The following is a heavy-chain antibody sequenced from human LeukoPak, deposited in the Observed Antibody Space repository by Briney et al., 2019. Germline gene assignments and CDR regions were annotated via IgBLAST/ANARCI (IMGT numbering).Heavy chain of an antibody. J-gene: IGHJ5*02. Sequence: GGSLRLSCAASGFTFSNYGMHWVRQAPAKGLEGVALKSFDGSQKYYAASVKGRFTISRDNSKSTVYLQMNSLRVEDAAVYYCSKDLTSDFGGDLDPWGQGTLVTVSS. CDR2: KSFDGSQK. CDR1: GFTFSNYG. D-gene: IGHD3-10*01. CDR3: SKDLTSDFGGDLDP. V-gene: IGHV3-30*02.